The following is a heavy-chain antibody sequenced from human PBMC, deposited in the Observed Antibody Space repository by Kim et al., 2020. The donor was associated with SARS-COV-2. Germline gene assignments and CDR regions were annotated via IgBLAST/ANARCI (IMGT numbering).Heavy chain of an antibody. Sequence: GGSLRLSCAASGFTFSSNGMHWVRQAPGKGLEWVAVISYDGSNKYYADSVKGRFTISRDNSKNTLYLQMNSLRAEDTAVYYCAKDRSSSWTLDYWGQGTLVTVCS. J-gene: IGHJ4*02. CDR3: AKDRSSSWTLDY. D-gene: IGHD6-13*01. CDR2: ISYDGSNK. CDR1: GFTFSSNG. V-gene: IGHV3-30*18.